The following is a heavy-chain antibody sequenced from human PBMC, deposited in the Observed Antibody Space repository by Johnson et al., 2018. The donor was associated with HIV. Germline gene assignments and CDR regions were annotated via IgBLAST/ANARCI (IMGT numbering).Heavy chain of an antibody. CDR1: GFTFSSYG. Sequence: VQLVESGGGVVQPGRSLRLSCAASGFTFSSYGMHWVRQAPGKGLEWVAVISYDGINKYYADSVKGRFTISRDNSKNTLYLQMNSLRAEDTAVYYCARGIAVSNWVDIWGQGTMVTVSS. D-gene: IGHD6-19*01. V-gene: IGHV3-30*03. J-gene: IGHJ3*02. CDR2: ISYDGINK. CDR3: ARGIAVSNWVDI.